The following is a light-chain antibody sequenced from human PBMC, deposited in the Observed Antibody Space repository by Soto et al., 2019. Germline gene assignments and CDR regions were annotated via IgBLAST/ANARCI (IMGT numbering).Light chain of an antibody. J-gene: IGLJ1*01. V-gene: IGLV2-14*01. CDR2: EVR. Sequence: THPASVSGAPGQSITICCTGTISDIGSYNYVAWYQQFPGKTPKLIIYEVRNRPSGVSFRFSGSKSGNTASLTISGLQAEDEADYYCISYRGSDTSYVFGTGPKVTVL. CDR1: ISDIGSYNY. CDR3: ISYRGSDTSYV.